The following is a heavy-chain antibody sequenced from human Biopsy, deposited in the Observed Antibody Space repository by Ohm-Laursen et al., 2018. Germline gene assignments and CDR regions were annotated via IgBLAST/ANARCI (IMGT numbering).Heavy chain of an antibody. V-gene: IGHV4-59*08. CDR1: GGSISSYY. CDR2: IYYSGST. J-gene: IGHJ6*02. CDR3: ARLWGGYHFHGMDV. D-gene: IGHD7-27*01. Sequence: SDTLSLTCTVSGGSISSYYWSWIRQPPGKGLECIGYIYYSGSTNYSPSLKSRVTMSVDTSKNQFSLKLSSVTAADTAMYYCARLWGGYHFHGMDVWGQGTTVTVSS.